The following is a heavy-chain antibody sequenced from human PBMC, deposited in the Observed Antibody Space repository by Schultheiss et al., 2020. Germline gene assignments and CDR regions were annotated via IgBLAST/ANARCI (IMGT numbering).Heavy chain of an antibody. J-gene: IGHJ4*02. CDR2: ISAYNGNT. CDR3: ARGGYYDSSGYYAFDY. CDR1: GYTFTNYG. V-gene: IGHV1-18*01. D-gene: IGHD3-22*01. Sequence: ASVKVSRKASGYTFTNYGISWVRQAPGQGLEWMGWISAYNGNTNYAQKLQGRVTMTTDTSTSTAYMELRSLRSDDTAVYYCARGGYYDSSGYYAFDYWGQGTRVTGYS.